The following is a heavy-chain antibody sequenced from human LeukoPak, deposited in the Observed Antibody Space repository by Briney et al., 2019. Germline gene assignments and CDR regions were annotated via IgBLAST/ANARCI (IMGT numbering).Heavy chain of an antibody. J-gene: IGHJ4*02. CDR1: GYTFTSYG. Sequence: ASVKVSCKASGYTFTSYGISWVRQAPGPGLEWMGWISAYNGNTNYAQKLQGRVTMTTDASTSTAYMELRSLRSDDTAVYYCARDAVPAAPRDYWGQGTLVTVSS. V-gene: IGHV1-18*01. D-gene: IGHD2-2*01. CDR2: ISAYNGNT. CDR3: ARDAVPAAPRDY.